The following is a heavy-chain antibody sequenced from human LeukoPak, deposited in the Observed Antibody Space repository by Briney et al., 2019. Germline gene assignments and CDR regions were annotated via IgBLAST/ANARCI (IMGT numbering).Heavy chain of an antibody. J-gene: IGHJ4*02. D-gene: IGHD3-10*01. Sequence: ASETLSLACAVYRGSFSGYYWTWIRQSPGKGLEWIGEINQSGTTNYNPSLKSRVTISIDTSKNQFSLKLSSVNAADTAVYYCARDPNYYGSGSYSFDYWGQGTLVTVSS. V-gene: IGHV4-34*01. CDR1: RGSFSGYY. CDR3: ARDPNYYGSGSYSFDY. CDR2: INQSGTT.